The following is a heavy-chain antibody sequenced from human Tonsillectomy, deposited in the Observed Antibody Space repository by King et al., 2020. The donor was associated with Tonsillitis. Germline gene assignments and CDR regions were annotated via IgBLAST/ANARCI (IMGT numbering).Heavy chain of an antibody. CDR1: GYIYSSYW. CDR3: ARIIMITFGGVIVGNWFDS. D-gene: IGHD3-16*02. CDR2: INPSDFYT. Sequence: QLVQSGAEVKRPGESLRISCKGSGYIYSSYWISWVRQMPGKGLEWMGRINPSDFYTDYSPSFQGHVTISTDKSINTVYLQWNSLKASDTAMYYCARIIMITFGGVIVGNWFDSWGQGTLVTVSS. J-gene: IGHJ5*01. V-gene: IGHV5-10-1*01.